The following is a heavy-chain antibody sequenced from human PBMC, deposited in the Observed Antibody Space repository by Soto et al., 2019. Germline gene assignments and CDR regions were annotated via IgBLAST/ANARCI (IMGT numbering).Heavy chain of an antibody. CDR1: GGSFSGYY. V-gene: IGHV4-34*01. CDR3: ARVSRCCRRRPSNPTFDY. J-gene: IGHJ4*02. Sequence: QVQLQQWGAGLLKPSETLSLTCAVYGGSFSGYYWSWIRQPPGKGLEWIGEINHSGSTNYNPSLKSRVTISVDTSKNQFSLKLSSVNAADTAVYYCARVSRCCRRRPSNPTFDYWGQGTLVTVSS. CDR2: INHSGST. D-gene: IGHD2-15*01.